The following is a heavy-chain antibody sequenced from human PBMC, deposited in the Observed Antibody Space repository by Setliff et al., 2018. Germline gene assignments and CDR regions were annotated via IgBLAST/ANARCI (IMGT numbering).Heavy chain of an antibody. CDR3: ARSPANGGHDAFDV. J-gene: IGHJ3*01. CDR2: ISDYI. D-gene: IGHD6-25*01. Sequence: SLRLSCVASGFNFHVYTMEWVRQAPGKGLEWVSSISDYIYYADSVKGRFTISRDNAKNSLYLQMNSLGAEDTAVYFCARSPANGGHDAFDVWGQGTMVTVSS. CDR1: GFNFHVYT. V-gene: IGHV3-21*06.